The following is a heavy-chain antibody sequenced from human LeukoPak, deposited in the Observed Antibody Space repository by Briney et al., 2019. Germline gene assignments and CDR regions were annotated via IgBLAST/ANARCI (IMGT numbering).Heavy chain of an antibody. Sequence: PSETLSLTCAVYGGSFSGYYWSWIRQPPGKGLEWIGEINHSGSTDYNPSLKSRVTISVDTSKNQFSLKLSSVTAADTAVYYCARDASSSSWYYNEPYYFDYWGQGTLVTVSS. CDR3: ARDASSSSWYYNEPYYFDY. J-gene: IGHJ4*02. CDR2: INHSGST. V-gene: IGHV4-34*01. CDR1: GGSFSGYY. D-gene: IGHD6-13*01.